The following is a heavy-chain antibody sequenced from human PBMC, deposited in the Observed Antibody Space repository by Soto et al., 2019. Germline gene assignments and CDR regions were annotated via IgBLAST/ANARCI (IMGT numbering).Heavy chain of an antibody. D-gene: IGHD3-22*01. Sequence: ASVKVSCKASGGTFSSYAISWVRQAPGQGREWMGGIIPIFGTANYAQKFQGRVTITADESTSTAYMELSSLRSEDTAVYYCARASQGIDSSGYYYGVNWFDPWGQGTLVTVSS. CDR2: IIPIFGTA. CDR1: GGTFSSYA. V-gene: IGHV1-69*13. CDR3: ARASQGIDSSGYYYGVNWFDP. J-gene: IGHJ5*02.